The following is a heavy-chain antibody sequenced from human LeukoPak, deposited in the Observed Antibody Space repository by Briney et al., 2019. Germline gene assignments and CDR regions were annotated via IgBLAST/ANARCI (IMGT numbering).Heavy chain of an antibody. CDR3: ARELSWSGGSCNFYYYYGMDV. D-gene: IGHD2-15*01. Sequence: SVKVSCKASGGTFSSYAISWVRQAPGQGLEWMGRIIPIFGIANYAQKFQGRVTITADKSTSTAYMELSSLRSEDTAVYYCARELSWSGGSCNFYYYYGMDVWGQGTTVTVSS. CDR2: IIPIFGIA. CDR1: GGTFSSYA. V-gene: IGHV1-69*04. J-gene: IGHJ6*02.